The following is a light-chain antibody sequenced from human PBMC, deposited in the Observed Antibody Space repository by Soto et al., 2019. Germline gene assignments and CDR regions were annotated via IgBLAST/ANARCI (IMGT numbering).Light chain of an antibody. J-gene: IGKJ2*01. CDR2: SAS. Sequence: EIVMTQSPVTLSVSPGERATLSCTASQSVNNNVAWYQQKPGHTPRLLIYSASIGATGTPARFSGSGSGSDFTLTISSLQPDDFATYYCQQYYSYSYTCGQGTKV. CDR3: QQYYSYSYT. CDR1: QSVNNN. V-gene: IGKV3-15*01.